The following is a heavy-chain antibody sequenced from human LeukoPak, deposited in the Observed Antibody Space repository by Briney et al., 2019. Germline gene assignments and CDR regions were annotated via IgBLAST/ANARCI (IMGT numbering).Heavy chain of an antibody. Sequence: ASVKVSCKASGYTFTDYYMHWVRQAPGQGLEWLGRINPYNGDTNYAQRFQGRVTMTRDTSITTAYMELSRLTYDDTAVYYCATGLFEEGNNWFDPWGQGTLVIVSS. CDR3: ATGLFEEGNNWFDP. CDR1: GYTFTDYY. J-gene: IGHJ5*02. V-gene: IGHV1-2*06. CDR2: INPYNGDT.